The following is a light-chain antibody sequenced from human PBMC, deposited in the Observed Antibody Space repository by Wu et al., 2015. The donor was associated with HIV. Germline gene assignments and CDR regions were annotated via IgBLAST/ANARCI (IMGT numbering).Light chain of an antibody. V-gene: IGKV3-20*01. CDR2: GAS. CDR3: QQYGSSPLT. J-gene: IGKJ4*01. CDR1: QXVSRSY. Sequence: ACRASQXVSRSYLAXYQXKPAGXPRLLIYGASSRATGIPDRFSGSGSGTDFTLTITRLEPEDFALYYCQQYGSSPLTFGGGTKVEVK.